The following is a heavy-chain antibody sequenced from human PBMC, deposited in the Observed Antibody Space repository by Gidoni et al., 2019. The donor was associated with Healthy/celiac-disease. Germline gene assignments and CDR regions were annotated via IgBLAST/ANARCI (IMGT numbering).Heavy chain of an antibody. D-gene: IGHD3-22*01. Sequence: QVQLQESGPGLVKPSETLSLTCTVPGGSISSYSWSWIRQPPGKGLEWIVYIYYSGSTNYNPSLKSRVTISVDTSKNQFSLKLSSVTAADTAVYYCARGRVKYYFDYWGQGTLVTVSS. CDR1: GGSISSYS. CDR3: ARGRVKYYFDY. J-gene: IGHJ4*02. V-gene: IGHV4-59*01. CDR2: IYYSGST.